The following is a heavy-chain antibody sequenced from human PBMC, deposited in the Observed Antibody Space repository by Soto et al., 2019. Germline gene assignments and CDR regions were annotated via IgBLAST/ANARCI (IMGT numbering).Heavy chain of an antibody. D-gene: IGHD3-10*01. CDR1: GYTFTGYY. CDR2: INPNSGGT. V-gene: IGHV1-2*02. Sequence: ASVKVSCKASGYTFTGYYMHWVRQAPGQGLEWMGWINPNSGGTNYAQKFRGRVTMTRDTSISTAYMELSRLRSDDTAVYYCARGYPSGYYYGSGSYRTPFDYWDQGTLVTVSS. J-gene: IGHJ4*02. CDR3: ARGYPSGYYYGSGSYRTPFDY.